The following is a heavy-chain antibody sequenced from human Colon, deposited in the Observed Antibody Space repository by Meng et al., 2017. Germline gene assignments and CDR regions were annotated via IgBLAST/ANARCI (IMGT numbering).Heavy chain of an antibody. CDR1: GFSFSTTR. CDR2: IKQDGSDK. CDR3: VRGGGTGAF. D-gene: IGHD2-15*01. J-gene: IGHJ4*02. Sequence: GESLKISCAASGFSFSTTRMSWVRQAPGKGLERVANIKQDGSDKNYVDSVKGRFTMSRDNAKNSLYLQMNSLRAEDTAVYYCVRGGGTGAFWGQGTLVTVSS. V-gene: IGHV3-7*01.